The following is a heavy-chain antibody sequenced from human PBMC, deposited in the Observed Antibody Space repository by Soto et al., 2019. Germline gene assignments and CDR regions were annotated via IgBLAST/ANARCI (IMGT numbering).Heavy chain of an antibody. Sequence: QVQLVQSGAEVKKPGSSVKVSCKASGGTFSSYAISWVRQAPGQGLEWMGGIIPIFGTANYAQKFQGRVTNTADESTSTAYMELSSLRSEDTAVYYCVRSGLRFNPVNYFDYWGQGTLVTVSS. CDR1: GGTFSSYA. CDR3: VRSGLRFNPVNYFDY. J-gene: IGHJ4*02. D-gene: IGHD5-12*01. CDR2: IIPIFGTA. V-gene: IGHV1-69*01.